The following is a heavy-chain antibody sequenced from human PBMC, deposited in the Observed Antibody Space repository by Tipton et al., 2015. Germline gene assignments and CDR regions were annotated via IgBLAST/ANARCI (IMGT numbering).Heavy chain of an antibody. CDR2: IYYSGNT. Sequence: TLSLTCTVSGGSISSYYWSWIRQSPGKGLEWIGYIYYSGNTNYNPSLKSRVTISVGTPKKQFSLKLSSVTAADTAVYYCARSRTNIVVVPADYGMDVWGQGTTVTVSS. CDR1: GGSISSYY. J-gene: IGHJ6*02. V-gene: IGHV4-59*01. CDR3: ARSRTNIVVVPADYGMDV. D-gene: IGHD2-2*01.